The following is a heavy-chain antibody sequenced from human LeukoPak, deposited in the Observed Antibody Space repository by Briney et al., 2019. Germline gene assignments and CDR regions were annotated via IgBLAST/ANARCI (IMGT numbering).Heavy chain of an antibody. CDR3: ARVNMYSSSWPFGY. CDR2: IYYSGST. D-gene: IGHD6-13*01. J-gene: IGHJ4*02. CDR1: GGSISSSSYY. V-gene: IGHV4-39*07. Sequence: SETLSLTCTVSGGSISSSSYYWGWIRQPPGKGLERIGSIYYSGSTYYNPSLKSRVTISVDTSKNQFSLKLSSVTAADTAVYYCARVNMYSSSWPFGYWGQGTLVTVSS.